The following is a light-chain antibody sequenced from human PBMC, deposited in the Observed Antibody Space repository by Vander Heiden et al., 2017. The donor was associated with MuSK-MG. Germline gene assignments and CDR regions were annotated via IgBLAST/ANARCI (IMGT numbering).Light chain of an antibody. CDR2: GAS. CDR3: QQYQNGPRT. CDR1: ENIRSY. Sequence: EIVMTQSPATVSVSPGEGATLSCRASENIRSYVAWYQQKPGQAPRLLIYGASTRATGIPARFSGSGSGTEFTLTMSSLQSEDFGVYFCQQYQNGPRTFGQGTKVEVK. J-gene: IGKJ1*01. V-gene: IGKV3D-15*01.